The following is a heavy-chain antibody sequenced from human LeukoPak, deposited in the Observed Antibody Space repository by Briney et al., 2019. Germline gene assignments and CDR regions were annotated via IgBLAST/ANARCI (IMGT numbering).Heavy chain of an antibody. J-gene: IGHJ6*02. V-gene: IGHV4-34*01. CDR3: ARSGYDTHYYYYGMDV. D-gene: IGHD5-12*01. CDR1: GGSFSGYY. CDR2: INHSGST. Sequence: SETLSLTCAVYGGSFSGYYWCWIRQPPGKGLEWIGEINHSGSTNYNPSLKSRVTISVDTSKNQFSLKLSSVTAADTAVYYCARSGYDTHYYYYGMDVWGQGTTVTVSS.